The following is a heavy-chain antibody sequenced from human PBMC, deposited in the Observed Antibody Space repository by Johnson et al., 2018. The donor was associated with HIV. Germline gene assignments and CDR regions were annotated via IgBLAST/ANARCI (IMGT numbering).Heavy chain of an antibody. V-gene: IGHV3-74*01. CDR1: GFTFSSYW. J-gene: IGHJ3*02. CDR3: ARDGSNFGAFDI. D-gene: IGHD1-1*01. CDR2: INSDGSST. Sequence: VQLVESGGGLVQPGGSLRLSCAASGFTFSSYWMHWVRQAPGKGLVWVSRINSDGSSTSYADSVKGRFTISRDNAKKSLYLQMNSLRAEDTAVYYCARDGSNFGAFDIWGQGTMVTVSS.